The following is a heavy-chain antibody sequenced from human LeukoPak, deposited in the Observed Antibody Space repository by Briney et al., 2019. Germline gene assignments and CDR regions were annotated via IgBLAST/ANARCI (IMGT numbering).Heavy chain of an antibody. Sequence: GGSLRLSCAASGFTFSSYWMSWVRQAPGKGLEWVANIKQDGSEKYYVDSVKGRFTISGDNAKNSLYLQMNSLRAEDTAVYYCAKAACLPYYYYYMDVWGKGTTVTVSS. V-gene: IGHV3-7*01. D-gene: IGHD6-6*01. CDR2: IKQDGSEK. CDR3: AKAACLPYYYYYMDV. CDR1: GFTFSSYW. J-gene: IGHJ6*03.